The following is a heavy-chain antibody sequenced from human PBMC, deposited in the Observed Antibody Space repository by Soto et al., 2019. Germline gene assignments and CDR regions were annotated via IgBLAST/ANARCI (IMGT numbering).Heavy chain of an antibody. D-gene: IGHD6-19*01. CDR2: INHSAST. Sequence: SETLSLTCAVYGGSFSGYYWSWIRQPPGKGLEWIGEINHSASTNYNPSLESRVTISVDKSKNQFSLKVSSVTAADTAVYYCARGPSSGYSSGWLRDYWRQGTLVTVSS. CDR1: GGSFSGYY. V-gene: IGHV4-34*01. CDR3: ARGPSSGYSSGWLRDY. J-gene: IGHJ4*02.